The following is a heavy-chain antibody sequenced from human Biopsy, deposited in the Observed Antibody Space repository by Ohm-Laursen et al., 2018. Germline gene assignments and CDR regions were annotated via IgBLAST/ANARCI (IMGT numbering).Heavy chain of an antibody. Sequence: EASVKVSCKASGGPFTNHAFNWVRQAPGQGLEWMGRIITILGRPTYAQKFQGRVTITADTSTGTVFMDLSTLRSEDSALYYCAREQHPYIDVLTDSFSYVPMDVWGAGTTVTVSS. CDR3: AREQHPYIDVLTDSFSYVPMDV. V-gene: IGHV1-69*04. CDR2: IITILGRP. J-gene: IGHJ6*04. D-gene: IGHD3-9*01. CDR1: GGPFTNHA.